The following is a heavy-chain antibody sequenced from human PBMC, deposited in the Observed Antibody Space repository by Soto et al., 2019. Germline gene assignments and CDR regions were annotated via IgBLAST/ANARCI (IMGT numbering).Heavy chain of an antibody. Sequence: QVQLVQSGAEVQKPGSSVKVSCRAAGGTFSSYAISWVRQAPGQGLEWMGEIIPIFGTANYAQKFQGRVTISADEATSTAYMELSSLRSEDTAVYYCARIGVRAAQLGAFDIWGQGTMVTVSS. V-gene: IGHV1-69*01. CDR1: GGTFSSYA. J-gene: IGHJ3*02. CDR3: ARIGVRAAQLGAFDI. CDR2: IIPIFGTA. D-gene: IGHD6-13*01.